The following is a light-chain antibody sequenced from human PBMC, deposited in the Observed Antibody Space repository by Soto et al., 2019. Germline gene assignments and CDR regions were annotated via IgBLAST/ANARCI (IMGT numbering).Light chain of an antibody. CDR1: QSISLS. J-gene: IGKJ1*01. V-gene: IGKV3-11*01. CDR2: DAS. CDR3: QQRTNWPPWT. Sequence: EIVLTQSPATLSLSPGERATLSCRASQSISLSLAWFQHKPGQPPRLLIYDASTRATGIPARFSGSGSGTDFTRTISSLEPEDFAVYYCQQRTNWPPWTFGQGTRVEVK.